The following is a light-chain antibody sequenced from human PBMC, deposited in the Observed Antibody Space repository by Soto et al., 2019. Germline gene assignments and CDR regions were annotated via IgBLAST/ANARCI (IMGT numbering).Light chain of an antibody. CDR3: QQCSNSHLT. Sequence: EVVLTQSPATLSSSPGESVTLSCRASQSINTYLAWYQQKPGQAPRLLIYDASSRAAGVPSRFSGSGSGTDFTLTISSLEPADFAIYHCQQCSNSHLTFGGGTKVEI. J-gene: IGKJ4*01. CDR1: QSINTY. V-gene: IGKV3-11*01. CDR2: DAS.